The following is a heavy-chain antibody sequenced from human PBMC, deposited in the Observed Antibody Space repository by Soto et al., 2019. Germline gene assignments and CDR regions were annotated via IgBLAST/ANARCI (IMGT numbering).Heavy chain of an antibody. J-gene: IGHJ6*02. D-gene: IGHD3-10*01. CDR3: AKDLITMVRGVSPDYYYYGMDV. V-gene: IGHV3-30*18. CDR1: GFTFSSYG. Sequence: PGGSLRLSCAASGFTFSSYGMHWVRQAPGKGLEWVAVISYDGSNKYYADSVKGRFTISRDNSKNTLYLQMNSLRAEDTAVYYCAKDLITMVRGVSPDYYYYGMDVWGQGTTVTVSS. CDR2: ISYDGSNK.